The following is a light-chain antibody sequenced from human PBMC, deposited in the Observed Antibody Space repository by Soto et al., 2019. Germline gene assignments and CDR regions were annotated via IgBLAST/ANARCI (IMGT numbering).Light chain of an antibody. CDR2: STS. V-gene: IGKV3-20*01. CDR3: QHFGRSPLT. Sequence: VLTQSPGTLSLSPGERATLSCRASQSVDRSDIAWYQQKPGQAPRLLIYSTSIRAAGIPDRFSVSGSGTDFSLTISRLEPEDFAVYYCQHFGRSPLTFVGGTKVEIK. CDR1: QSVDRSD. J-gene: IGKJ4*01.